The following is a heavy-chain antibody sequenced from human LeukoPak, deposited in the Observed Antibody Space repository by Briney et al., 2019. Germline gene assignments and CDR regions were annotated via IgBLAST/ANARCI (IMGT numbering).Heavy chain of an antibody. CDR1: GGSISSYY. Sequence: SETLSLTCTVSGGSISSYYWSWIRQPPGKGLEWIGYIYYSGSTNYNPSLKSRITMSVDTSKNQFYLNLSSVTAADTAVFYCARLVDGRWSGTTCYFDYWGQGTLVTVSS. J-gene: IGHJ4*02. V-gene: IGHV4-59*12. CDR3: ARLVDGRWSGTTCYFDY. CDR2: IYYSGST. D-gene: IGHD3-3*01.